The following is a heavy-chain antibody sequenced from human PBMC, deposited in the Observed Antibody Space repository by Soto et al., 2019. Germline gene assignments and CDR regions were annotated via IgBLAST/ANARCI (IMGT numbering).Heavy chain of an antibody. CDR1: RVAFNKFI. D-gene: IGHD2-2*01. CDR3: AKVRYSSPMGYYYGMDV. Sequence: QAQLEQSGGEVKKPGSSVKVSCKASRVAFNKFIVTWVRQAPGLGLEWVGGIIPVFGTANYAQKFQGRVTITADESTSTSYMEVNNLRSEDTAVYYCAKVRYSSPMGYYYGMDVWGQGTTATVSS. CDR2: IIPVFGTA. J-gene: IGHJ6*02. V-gene: IGHV1-69*01.